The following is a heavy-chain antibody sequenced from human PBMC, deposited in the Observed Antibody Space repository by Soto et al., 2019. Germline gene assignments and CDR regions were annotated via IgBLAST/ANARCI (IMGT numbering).Heavy chain of an antibody. Sequence: GWSLRLSCAASGFTFSSYWMSWVRQAPGKGLEWVANIKQDGSEKYYVDSVKGRFTISRDNAKNSLYLQMNSLRAEDTAVYYCGRDIGGILVAFDIWGQGKMVSV. V-gene: IGHV3-7*03. D-gene: IGHD2-8*02. CDR2: IKQDGSEK. CDR3: GRDIGGILVAFDI. CDR1: GFTFSSYW. J-gene: IGHJ3*02.